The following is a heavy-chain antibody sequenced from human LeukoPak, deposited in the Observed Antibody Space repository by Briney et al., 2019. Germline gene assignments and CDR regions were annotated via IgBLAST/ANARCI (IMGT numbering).Heavy chain of an antibody. CDR3: ARDYYDSSGPFDY. J-gene: IGHJ4*02. Sequence: SQTLSLTCTVSGGSISSGDYYWSWIRQPPGKGLEWIGYIYYSGSTYYNPSLKGRVTISVDTSKNQFSLKLSSVTAADTAVYYCARDYYDSSGPFDYWGQGTLVTVSS. V-gene: IGHV4-30-4*01. CDR2: IYYSGST. CDR1: GGSISSGDYY. D-gene: IGHD3-22*01.